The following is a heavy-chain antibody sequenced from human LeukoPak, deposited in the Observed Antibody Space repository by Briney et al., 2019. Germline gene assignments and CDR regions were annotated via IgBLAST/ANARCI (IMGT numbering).Heavy chain of an antibody. D-gene: IGHD3-3*01. CDR2: INPNSGGT. Sequence: ASVKVSCKASGYTFTGYYMHWVRQAPGQGLEWMGWINPNSGGTNYAQKFQGRVTMTRDTSISTAYMELSRLRSDDTAVYYCARVLLRFLEWSSPYDAFDIWGQGTMVTVSS. CDR3: ARVLLRFLEWSSPYDAFDI. CDR1: GYTFTGYY. J-gene: IGHJ3*02. V-gene: IGHV1-2*02.